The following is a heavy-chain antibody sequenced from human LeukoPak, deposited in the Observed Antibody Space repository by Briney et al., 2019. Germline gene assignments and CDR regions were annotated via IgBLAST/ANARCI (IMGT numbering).Heavy chain of an antibody. CDR2: IIPILGIA. CDR1: GGTFSSYA. V-gene: IGHV1-69*04. Sequence: GSSVKVSCKASGGTFSSYAISWVRQAPGQGLEWMGRIIPILGIANYAQKFQGRVTMTTDTSTSTAYMELRSLRSDNTAVYYCARDPGYHDSSGPNYFDYWGQGTLVTVSS. D-gene: IGHD3-22*01. J-gene: IGHJ4*02. CDR3: ARDPGYHDSSGPNYFDY.